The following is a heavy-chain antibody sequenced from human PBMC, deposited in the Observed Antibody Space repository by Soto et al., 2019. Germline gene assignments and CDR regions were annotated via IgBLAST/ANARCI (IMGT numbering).Heavy chain of an antibody. V-gene: IGHV3-23*01. CDR3: AKGTRGAAAGINWFDP. Sequence: EVQLLESGGGLVQPGGSLRLSCAASGFTFSSYAMSWVRQAPGKGLEWVSAISGSGGSTYYADSVKGRFTISRDNSKNTLYLQMNSLRAEDTAVYYCAKGTRGAAAGINWFDPWGQGTLVTVSS. CDR2: ISGSGGST. J-gene: IGHJ5*02. D-gene: IGHD6-13*01. CDR1: GFTFSSYA.